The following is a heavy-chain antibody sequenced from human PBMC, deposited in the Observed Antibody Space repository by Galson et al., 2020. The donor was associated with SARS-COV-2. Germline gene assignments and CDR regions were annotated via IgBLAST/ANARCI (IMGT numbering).Heavy chain of an antibody. V-gene: IGHV4-4*02. Sequence: ASETLSPTCAVSGGSISSTNWWSWVRQPPGKGLEWVGEIYHSGSTNYNPSLKSRVTISVDKSKNQFSLKLSSVTAADTAVYYCTKRQIEVVVTEVNWFDPWGQGTLVTVSS. CDR1: GGSISSTNW. CDR2: IYHSGST. CDR3: TKRQIEVVVTEVNWFDP. J-gene: IGHJ5*02. D-gene: IGHD2-15*01.